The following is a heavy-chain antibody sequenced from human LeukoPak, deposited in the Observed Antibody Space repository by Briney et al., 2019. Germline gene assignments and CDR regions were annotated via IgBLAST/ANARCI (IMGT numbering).Heavy chain of an antibody. Sequence: RAGGSLRLSCTASGFTFEDHGMSWVRQGPGRGLEWVCGINWNGGRTGYVDSVKGRFTISRDNGKNSLYLQLDSLRADDTAFYYCARGHDSSAFHALDSWGHGTLVTVSS. CDR3: ARGHDSSAFHALDS. D-gene: IGHD3-22*01. J-gene: IGHJ5*01. CDR2: INWNGGRT. CDR1: GFTFEDHG. V-gene: IGHV3-20*04.